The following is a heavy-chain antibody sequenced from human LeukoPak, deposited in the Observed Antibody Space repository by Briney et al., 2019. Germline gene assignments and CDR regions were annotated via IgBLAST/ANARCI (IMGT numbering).Heavy chain of an antibody. CDR1: GFTFSSYE. D-gene: IGHD1-26*01. CDR2: ISTSGDSM. J-gene: IGHJ4*02. CDR3: ARGSGFVFDY. Sequence: PGGSLRLSCVASGFTFSSYEVNWVRQAPGKGLEWVSYISTSGDSMYYADSVKGRFTISRDNVKNSLFLQMNSLRAEDTAVYYCARGSGFVFDYWGQGTRVTVSA. V-gene: IGHV3-48*03.